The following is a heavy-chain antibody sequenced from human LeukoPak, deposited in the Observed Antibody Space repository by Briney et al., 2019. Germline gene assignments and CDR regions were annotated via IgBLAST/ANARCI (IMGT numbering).Heavy chain of an antibody. CDR2: ISAYNGDT. J-gene: IGHJ4*02. V-gene: IGHV1-18*01. Sequence: ASVKVSCKASGYTFTSYGISWVRQAPGQGLEWMGWISAYNGDTNYAQKLQGRVTITADKSTSTAYMELSSLRSEDTAVYYCARDPGYGDYGVIQTDYWGQGTPVTVPS. CDR3: ARDPGYGDYGVIQTDY. CDR1: GYTFTSYG. D-gene: IGHD4-17*01.